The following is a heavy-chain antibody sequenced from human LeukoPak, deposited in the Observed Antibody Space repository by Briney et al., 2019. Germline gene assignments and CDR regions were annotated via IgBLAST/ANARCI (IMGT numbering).Heavy chain of an antibody. CDR2: INGDGSTT. CDR3: ARDYAGSPGY. V-gene: IGHV3-74*03. Sequence: GGSLRLSRTASGFTFSTYWINCVRQSPGKGLVWVALINGDGSTTTHADSVKGRFTISRDNAKNTAYLQMNSLRDEDTAVYFCARDYAGSPGYWGQGTLVTVSA. D-gene: IGHD3-10*01. CDR1: GFTFSTYW. J-gene: IGHJ4*02.